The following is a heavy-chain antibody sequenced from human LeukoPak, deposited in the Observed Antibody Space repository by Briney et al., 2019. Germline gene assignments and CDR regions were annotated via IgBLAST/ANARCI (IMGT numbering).Heavy chain of an antibody. V-gene: IGHV3-23*01. CDR2: ISSNGGST. J-gene: IGHJ5*01. Sequence: GGSLRLSCAASGFTLSSYAMSWVRQAPGKGLEWVLSISSNGGSTIYADSVKGRFTISRDNSENTLYLQMNSLRAEDTAVYYCAKDREFGVVIPPGGFDSWGQGTPVTVSS. CDR1: GFTLSSYA. D-gene: IGHD3-3*01. CDR3: AKDREFGVVIPPGGFDS.